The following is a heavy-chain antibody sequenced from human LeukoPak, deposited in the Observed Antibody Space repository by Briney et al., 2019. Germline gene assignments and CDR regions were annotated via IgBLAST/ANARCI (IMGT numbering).Heavy chain of an antibody. CDR1: GGSISSSSYY. D-gene: IGHD4/OR15-4a*01. CDR2: IYYSGST. V-gene: IGHV4-39*01. Sequence: PSETLSLTCTVSGGSISSSSYYWGWIRQPPGKGLEWIGSIYYSGSTYYNPSLKSRVTISVDTSKNQFSLKLSSVTAADTAVYYCAYGGYDAFDIWGQGTMVTVSS. CDR3: AYGGYDAFDI. J-gene: IGHJ3*02.